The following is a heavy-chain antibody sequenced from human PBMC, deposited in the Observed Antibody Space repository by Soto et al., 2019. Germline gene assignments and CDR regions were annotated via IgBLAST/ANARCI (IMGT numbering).Heavy chain of an antibody. CDR3: ARRGLSRSSTFRYHYYGMDV. V-gene: IGHV1-8*01. J-gene: IGHJ6*02. D-gene: IGHD6-6*01. CDR2: MNPNSGNT. Sequence: QVQLVQSGAEVKKPGASVKVSCKASGYTFTSYDINWVRQATGQGPEWMGWMNPNSGNTGYAQKFQGRVTMTRNTSLSTASRGLSSLRSEDTAVYYCARRGLSRSSTFRYHYYGMDVWGQGTTVTVSS. CDR1: GYTFTSYD.